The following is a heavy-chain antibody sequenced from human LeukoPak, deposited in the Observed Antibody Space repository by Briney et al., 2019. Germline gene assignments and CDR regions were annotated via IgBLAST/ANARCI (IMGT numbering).Heavy chain of an antibody. V-gene: IGHV4-4*07. CDR2: IYTSGST. D-gene: IGHD3-22*01. CDR3: ARVGGYYDPARFDP. Sequence: SETLSLTCTVSGGSISSYYWSWIRQPAGKGLEWIGRIYTSGSTNYNPSLKSRVTMSVDTSKNRFSLKLSSVTAADTAVYYCARVGGYYDPARFDPWGQGTLVTVSS. CDR1: GGSISSYY. J-gene: IGHJ5*02.